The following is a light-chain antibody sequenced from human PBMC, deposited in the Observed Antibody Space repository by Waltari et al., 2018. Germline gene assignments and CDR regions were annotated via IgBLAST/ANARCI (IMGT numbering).Light chain of an antibody. CDR1: SSNLGNNY. Sequence: QSVLTQPPSVSAAPGQKVTISCSGSSSNLGNNYVSWYQQLPGTAPKLLIHDNDKRPSGIPDRFSGSKSGTSATLGITGLQTGDEADYYCGAWDSSLSNMEFGGGTKLTVL. CDR3: GAWDSSLSNME. V-gene: IGLV1-51*01. J-gene: IGLJ3*02. CDR2: DND.